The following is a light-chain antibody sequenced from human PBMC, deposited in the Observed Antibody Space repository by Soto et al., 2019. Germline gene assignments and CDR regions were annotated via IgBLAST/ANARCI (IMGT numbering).Light chain of an antibody. J-gene: IGLJ1*01. CDR3: AAWDDSLNGYV. V-gene: IGLV1-44*01. Sequence: QSVLTQPPSGSGAPGERGTISCSGNSSNIGSNTVNWYQQLPGTAPKLLIYSNNQRPSGVPDRFSGSKSGTSASLAISGLQSEDEADYYCAAWDDSLNGYVFGTGTKVTVL. CDR1: SSNIGSNT. CDR2: SNN.